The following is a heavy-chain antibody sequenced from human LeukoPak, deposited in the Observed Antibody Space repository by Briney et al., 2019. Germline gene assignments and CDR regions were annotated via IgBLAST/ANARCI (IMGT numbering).Heavy chain of an antibody. J-gene: IGHJ4*02. CDR3: ARRRSYYGSGSYSKNDY. V-gene: IGHV4-34*01. CDR2: INHSGST. CDR1: GGSISGYY. Sequence: SETLSLTCTVSGGSISGYYWSWIRQPPGKGLEWIGEINHSGSTNYNPSLKSRVTISVDTSKNQFSLKLSSVTAADTAVYYCARRRSYYGSGSYSKNDYWGQGTLVTVSS. D-gene: IGHD3-10*01.